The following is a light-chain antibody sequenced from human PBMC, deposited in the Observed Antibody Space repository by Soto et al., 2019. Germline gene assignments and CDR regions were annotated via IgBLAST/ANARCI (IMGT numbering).Light chain of an antibody. Sequence: QSALTQPPSASGSPGQSVTISCTGTSSDIGGYNYVSWYQQHPGKAPKLMIYEVTNRPSGVPDRFSGSKSGNTASLTVSGIQNDDEADYYCSSYAGSNNLVFGGGTKLTVL. CDR2: EVT. CDR1: SSDIGGYNY. V-gene: IGLV2-8*01. J-gene: IGLJ2*01. CDR3: SSYAGSNNLV.